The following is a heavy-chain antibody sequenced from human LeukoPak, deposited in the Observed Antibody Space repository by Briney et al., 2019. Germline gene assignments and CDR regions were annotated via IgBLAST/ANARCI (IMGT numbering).Heavy chain of an antibody. V-gene: IGHV3-21*04. CDR3: AKPAKTDYTDY. Sequence: GGSLRLSCAASGFTFSSYSMNWVRQAPGKGLEWVSSISSSSSYIYYADSVKGRFTISRDNAKNSLYLQMNSLRAEDTAVYYCAKPAKTDYTDYWGQGTLVTVSS. CDR2: ISSSSSYI. D-gene: IGHD1-14*01. CDR1: GFTFSSYS. J-gene: IGHJ4*02.